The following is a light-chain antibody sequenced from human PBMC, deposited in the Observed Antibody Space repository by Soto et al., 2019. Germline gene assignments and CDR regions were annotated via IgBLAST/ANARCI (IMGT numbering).Light chain of an antibody. J-gene: IGKJ4*01. CDR1: QTISNK. CDR3: QQYYRLPVT. Sequence: EVVMTQSPATLSVSPGERVTFSCRASQTISNKLAWYQNKPGQAPRLLISGASTGATGIPARFSGSWSGTEFTLTINSLQSKDFADYYCQQYYRLPVTFGGGIKQEIK. CDR2: GAS. V-gene: IGKV3-15*01.